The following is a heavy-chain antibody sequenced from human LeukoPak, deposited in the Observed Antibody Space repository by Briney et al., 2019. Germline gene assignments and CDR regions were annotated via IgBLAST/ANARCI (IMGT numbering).Heavy chain of an antibody. Sequence: GGSLRLSCAASGFTVSSNYMSWVRQAPGKGLEWVSVIYSGGSTYYADSVKGRFTISSHNSKNTLYLQMNSLRAEDTAVYYCARDLCPIEWGQGTLVTVSS. J-gene: IGHJ4*02. CDR2: IYSGGST. D-gene: IGHD2/OR15-2a*01. CDR3: ARDLCPIE. CDR1: GFTVSSNY. V-gene: IGHV3-53*04.